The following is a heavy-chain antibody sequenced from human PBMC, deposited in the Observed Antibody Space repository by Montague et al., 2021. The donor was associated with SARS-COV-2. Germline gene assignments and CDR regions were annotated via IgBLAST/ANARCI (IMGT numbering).Heavy chain of an antibody. CDR1: GGSISSGGFY. V-gene: IGHV4-31*03. J-gene: IGHJ5*02. D-gene: IGHD3-10*01. Sequence: TRSLTCTVSGGSISSGGFYWTWIRQHPGKGLERIGYIYYSWITYYNPSLKSRVSISLDRSKNQFSLNVRSVTAAVTAVYYCARGAPMVQGAGNWFDPWGQGTLVTVS. CDR2: IYYSWIT. CDR3: ARGAPMVQGAGNWFDP.